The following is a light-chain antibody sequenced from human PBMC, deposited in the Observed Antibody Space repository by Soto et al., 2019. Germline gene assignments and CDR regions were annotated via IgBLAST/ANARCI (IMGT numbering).Light chain of an antibody. V-gene: IGKV3-20*01. CDR3: QQFGASLTWT. J-gene: IGKJ1*01. CDR1: QTVNSRY. Sequence: EIVLTQSPGTLSLSPGERATLSCRASQTVNSRYLAWYQQKPAQAPGLLIYGASSRATGIPDRFSGSGSGTDFTLTISRLEPEDFAVYYCQQFGASLTWTFGQGTKVEI. CDR2: GAS.